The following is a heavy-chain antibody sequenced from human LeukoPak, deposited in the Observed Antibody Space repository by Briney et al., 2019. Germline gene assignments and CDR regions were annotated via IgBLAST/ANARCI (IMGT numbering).Heavy chain of an antibody. V-gene: IGHV4-59*08. CDR2: IYYTGST. D-gene: IGHD2-2*02. J-gene: IGHJ4*02. Sequence: SETLSLTCTVSGGSISNYYWSWIRQPPGAGLEWIGYIYYTGSTSYNPSLKSRVTLSVDTSKSQFSLKLSSVTAADTAVYYCARHVSFIGGSSSSYTAFDYWAREPWSPSPQ. CDR1: GGSISNYY. CDR3: ARHVSFIGGSSSSYTAFDY.